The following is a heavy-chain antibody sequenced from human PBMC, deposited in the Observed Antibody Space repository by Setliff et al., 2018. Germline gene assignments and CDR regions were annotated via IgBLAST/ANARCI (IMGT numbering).Heavy chain of an antibody. J-gene: IGHJ4*02. Sequence: PSETLSLTCTVSGGSINSMSYYWGWVRQSPGKGLDWIGEINHSGTTNYDQSLEGRISISVDTSKRQFSLKLTSVTAADMAVYYCRFWSGYYKNDYWAQGTLVTVSS. CDR1: GGSINSMSYY. D-gene: IGHD3-3*01. CDR2: INHSGTT. V-gene: IGHV4-39*07. CDR3: RFWSGYYKNDY.